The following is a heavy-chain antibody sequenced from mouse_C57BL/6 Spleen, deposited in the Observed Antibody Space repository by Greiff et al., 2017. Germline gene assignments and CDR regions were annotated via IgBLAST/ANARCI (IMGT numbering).Heavy chain of an antibody. D-gene: IGHD1-1*01. CDR3: TRLATRAMDY. J-gene: IGHJ4*01. V-gene: IGHV1-15*01. Sequence: QVQLQQSGAELVRPGASVTLSCKASGYTFTDYEMHWVKQTPVHGLEWIGAIDPETGGTAYNQKFKGKAMLTADKSSSTAYMELRSLTSEDSAVYYCTRLATRAMDYWGQGTSVTVSS. CDR1: GYTFTDYE. CDR2: IDPETGGT.